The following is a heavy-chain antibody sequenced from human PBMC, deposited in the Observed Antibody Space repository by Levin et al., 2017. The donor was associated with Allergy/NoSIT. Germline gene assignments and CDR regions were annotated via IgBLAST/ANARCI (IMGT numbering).Heavy chain of an antibody. V-gene: IGHV3-15*01. CDR3: AADILYHNFGY. Sequence: KPGGSLRLSCADSGSTFRTAWMSWVRQAPGKGLEWVGRIKSKPDGGTTDYAAPVKGRFTISRDDSKNTLYLQMNSLKTEDTAVYYCAADILYHNFGYWGQGTLVTVSS. CDR2: IKSKPDGGTT. D-gene: IGHD2-8*01. CDR1: GSTFRTAW. J-gene: IGHJ4*02.